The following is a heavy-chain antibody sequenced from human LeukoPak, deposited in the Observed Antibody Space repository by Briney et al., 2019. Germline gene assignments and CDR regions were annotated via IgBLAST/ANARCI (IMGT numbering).Heavy chain of an antibody. CDR3: ARVMAMVRGVTKYNWFDP. V-gene: IGHV4-39*01. J-gene: IGHJ5*02. Sequence: SQTLSLTCIVSGASISSGSGYYWGWIRQPPGKGLERIGSIYYSGSTYYNPSLKSRVTISVDTSKNQLSLKLSSVTAADTAVYYCARVMAMVRGVTKYNWFDPWGQGTLVTVSS. D-gene: IGHD3-10*01. CDR1: GASISSGSGYY. CDR2: IYYSGST.